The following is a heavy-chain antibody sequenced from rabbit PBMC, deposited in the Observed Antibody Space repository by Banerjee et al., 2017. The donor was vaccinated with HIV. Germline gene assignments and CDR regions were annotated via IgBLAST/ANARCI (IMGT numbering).Heavy chain of an antibody. CDR2: INSNTGNT. CDR1: GFDFISNA. V-gene: IGHV1S40*01. Sequence: QSLQESGGGLFQPGGSLTLTCTASGFDFISNAMCWVRQAPGKGLEWIGCINSNTGNTVYASWAKGPFTISKTSSTTVTLQMTSLTAADTATYFCARVVYAGYGYANDYFNLWGPGTLVTVS. CDR3: ARVVYAGYGYANDYFNL. D-gene: IGHD6-1*01. J-gene: IGHJ4*01.